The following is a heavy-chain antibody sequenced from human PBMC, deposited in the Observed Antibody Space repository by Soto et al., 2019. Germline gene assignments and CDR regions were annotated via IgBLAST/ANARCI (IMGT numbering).Heavy chain of an antibody. D-gene: IGHD3-10*01. CDR2: ITSDGRT. CDR1: GFSISNNY. J-gene: IGHJ4*02. V-gene: IGHV3-66*01. Sequence: GGSLRLSCAVSGFSISNNYISWVRQARGQGLDWVSAITSDGRTYYADSVQGRFTVSRDTSRNTVYLQMNNLRVEDSAVYHCTRDSSYYGAGRGVLDYWGQGAPVTVSS. CDR3: TRDSSYYGAGRGVLDY.